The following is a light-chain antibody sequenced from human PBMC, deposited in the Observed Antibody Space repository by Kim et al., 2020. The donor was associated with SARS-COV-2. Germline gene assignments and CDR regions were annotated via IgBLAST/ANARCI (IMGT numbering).Light chain of an antibody. V-gene: IGKV3-15*01. Sequence: VCPGERATLSCRASQIIINNLAWYQQKPGQAPRLLISGASTRATGIPARFSGSGSGTEFTLTINSLQSEDFALYYCQQYNSWLITFGQGTRLEIK. CDR3: QQYNSWLIT. CDR1: QIIINN. J-gene: IGKJ5*01. CDR2: GAS.